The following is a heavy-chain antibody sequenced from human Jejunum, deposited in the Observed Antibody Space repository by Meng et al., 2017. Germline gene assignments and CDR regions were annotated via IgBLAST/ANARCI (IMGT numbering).Heavy chain of an antibody. J-gene: IGHJ4*02. D-gene: IGHD6-13*01. CDR3: ARASIAAAGYYFDY. Sequence: GESLKISCAASGFTVSTNYMSWVRQAPGKGLEWVSVIYSGGSTYYADSVKGRFTTSRDNSKNTLYIQMNSLRAEDTAVYYCARASIAAAGYYFDYWGQGTLVTVSS. V-gene: IGHV3-66*02. CDR2: IYSGGST. CDR1: GFTVSTNY.